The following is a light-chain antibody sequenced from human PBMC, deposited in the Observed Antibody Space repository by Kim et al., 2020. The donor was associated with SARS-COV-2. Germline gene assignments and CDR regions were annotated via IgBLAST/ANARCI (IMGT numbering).Light chain of an antibody. CDR1: SLRSYY. Sequence: SSELTQDPAVSVALGRTVRITCQGDSLRSYYASWYQQKPGQAPVLVIYGKNNRPSGIPDRFSGSSSGNTASLTITGAQAEDEADYYCNSRDSSGNHLGVV. CDR3: NSRDSSGNHLGVV. CDR2: GKN. J-gene: IGLJ2*01. V-gene: IGLV3-19*01.